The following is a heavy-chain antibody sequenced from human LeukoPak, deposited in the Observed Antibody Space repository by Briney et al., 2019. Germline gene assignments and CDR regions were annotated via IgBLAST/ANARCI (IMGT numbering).Heavy chain of an antibody. CDR1: GGSFSGYY. J-gene: IGHJ4*02. CDR3: ARGRGWLPYYFDY. V-gene: IGHV4-34*01. CDR2: INHSGST. Sequence: SETLSLTCAVYGGSFSGYYWSWIRQLPGKGLEWIGEINHSGSTNYNPSLKSRVTISVDTSKNQFSLKLSSVTAADTAVYYCARGRGWLPYYFDYWGQGNLVTVSS. D-gene: IGHD5-12*01.